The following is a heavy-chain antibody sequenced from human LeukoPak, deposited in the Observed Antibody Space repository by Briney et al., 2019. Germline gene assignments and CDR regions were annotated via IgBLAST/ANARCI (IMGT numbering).Heavy chain of an antibody. Sequence: PSETLSLTCAVYGGSFSGYYWSWIRQPPGKGLEWIGEINHSGSTNYNPSLKSRVTISVDTSKNQFSLKLSSVTAADTAVYYCAAESLGGYCSGGSSYRDAFDIWGQGTMVTVSS. V-gene: IGHV4-34*01. CDR3: AAESLGGYCSGGSSYRDAFDI. CDR2: INHSGST. J-gene: IGHJ3*02. CDR1: GGSFSGYY. D-gene: IGHD2-15*01.